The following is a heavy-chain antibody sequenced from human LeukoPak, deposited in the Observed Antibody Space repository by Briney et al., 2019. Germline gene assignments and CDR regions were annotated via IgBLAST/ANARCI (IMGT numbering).Heavy chain of an antibody. CDR3: AKGLYSSSWYFFGY. V-gene: IGHV3-23*01. Sequence: GGSLRLSCAASGFTFSSYAMSWVRQAPGKGLEWVSAISGSGGSAYYADSVKGRFTISRDNSKNTLYLQMNSLRAEDTAVYYCAKGLYSSSWYFFGYWGQGTLVTVSS. CDR2: ISGSGGSA. J-gene: IGHJ4*02. CDR1: GFTFSSYA. D-gene: IGHD6-13*01.